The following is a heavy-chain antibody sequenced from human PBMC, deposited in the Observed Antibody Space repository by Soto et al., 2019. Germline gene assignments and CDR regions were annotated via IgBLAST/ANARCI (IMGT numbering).Heavy chain of an antibody. CDR3: ARRFCSSATCDSWFDP. J-gene: IGHJ5*02. Sequence: GESLKISCTGFGYTFTTFWISWVRQMPGRGLEWMGRIDPRDSYTNYSPSFQGHVTISADKSISTAYLQWGSLKASDTAMYYCARRFCSSATCDSWFDPWGQRTLVSVS. CDR1: GYTFTTFW. V-gene: IGHV5-10-1*01. CDR2: IDPRDSYT. D-gene: IGHD2-2*01.